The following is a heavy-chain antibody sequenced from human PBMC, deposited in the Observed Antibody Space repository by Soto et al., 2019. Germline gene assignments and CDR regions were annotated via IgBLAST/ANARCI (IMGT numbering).Heavy chain of an antibody. V-gene: IGHV3-30*18. J-gene: IGHJ6*02. D-gene: IGHD3-16*01. CDR1: GFAFSSYG. Sequence: QVQVVESGGGVVQPGRSLRLSCVASGFAFSSYGMHWVRQAPGKGLEWVAVISHDGNKKYYADSVKGRFTVSRDNSKNKVFLQMSSLRAEDTAVFYCAKGLEVGVLHYGMHVWGQGTTVTVSS. CDR2: ISHDGNKK. CDR3: AKGLEVGVLHYGMHV.